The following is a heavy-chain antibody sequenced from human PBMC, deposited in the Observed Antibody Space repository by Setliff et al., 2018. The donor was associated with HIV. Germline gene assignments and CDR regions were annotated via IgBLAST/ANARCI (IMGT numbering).Heavy chain of an antibody. CDR3: AREVRVLIPSAGHVFWFDP. D-gene: IGHD2-2*01. V-gene: IGHV4-30-4*01. Sequence: SETLSLTCTVSGGSISSGSYYWSWIRQRPGKGLEWIAYISYSGNTYYNPSLKRRVSVSMDTSQNQFSLNLASVTAADTAVYHCAREVRVLIPSAGHVFWFDPWGQGTLVTVSS. J-gene: IGHJ5*02. CDR1: GGSISSGSYY. CDR2: ISYSGNT.